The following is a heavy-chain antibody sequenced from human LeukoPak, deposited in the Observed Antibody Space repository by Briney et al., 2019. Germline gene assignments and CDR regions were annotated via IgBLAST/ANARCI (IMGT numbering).Heavy chain of an antibody. J-gene: IGHJ3*02. CDR1: GGSIGIHY. CDR3: ARDAPSLAFDI. CDR2: IYFSGST. V-gene: IGHV4-31*03. Sequence: SETLSLTCTVSGGSIGIHYWSWIRQHPGKGLEWIGYIYFSGSTYYNPSLKSRVTMSVDTSIHQFSLKLSSVTAADTAVYYCARDAPSLAFDIWGQGTMVTVSS.